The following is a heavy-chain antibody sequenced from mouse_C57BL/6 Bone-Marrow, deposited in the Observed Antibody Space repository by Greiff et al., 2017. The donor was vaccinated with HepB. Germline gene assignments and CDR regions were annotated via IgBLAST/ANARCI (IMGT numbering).Heavy chain of an antibody. J-gene: IGHJ3*01. Sequence: EVQLVESGGGLVQPKGSLKLSCAASGFSFNTYAMNWVRQAPGKGLEWVARIRSKSNNYATYYADSVKDRFTISRDDSESMLYLLMNNLKTEDTAMYYCVRHVRSSWFAYWGQGTLVTVSA. V-gene: IGHV10-1*01. CDR3: VRHVRSSWFAY. D-gene: IGHD1-1*01. CDR2: IRSKSNNYAT. CDR1: GFSFNTYA.